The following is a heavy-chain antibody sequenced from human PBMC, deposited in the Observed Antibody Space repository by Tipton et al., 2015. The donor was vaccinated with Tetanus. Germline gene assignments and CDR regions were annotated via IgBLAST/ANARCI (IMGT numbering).Heavy chain of an antibody. CDR2: ISVGGTT. V-gene: IGHV3-23*01. D-gene: IGHD2-2*02. CDR1: GGSISGHY. CDR3: AKPVRAHLYAFDY. Sequence: LSLTCTVSGGSISGHYWSWVRQAPGKGLDWVSTISVGGTTYTADSVKGRFTISRDNSKNTVYLQMSSLRAEDTGIYYCAKPVRAHLYAFDYWGQGSLVTVSS. J-gene: IGHJ4*02.